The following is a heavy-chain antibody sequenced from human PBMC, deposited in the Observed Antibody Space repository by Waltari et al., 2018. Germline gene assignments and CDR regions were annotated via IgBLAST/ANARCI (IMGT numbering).Heavy chain of an antibody. V-gene: IGHV3-11*04. CDR3: ARVRGSYSIDY. Sequence: QVQLVESGGGLVKPGGSLRLSCVPSGFTFSDYYMSWMRHAPGKGLEWVSYISKNGDTKYYADFVKGRFTISRDNARNSMYLQMNSLRDEDPAVYYCARVRGSYSIDYWGQGTLVTVSS. D-gene: IGHD1-26*01. CDR1: GFTFSDYY. J-gene: IGHJ4*02. CDR2: ISKNGDTK.